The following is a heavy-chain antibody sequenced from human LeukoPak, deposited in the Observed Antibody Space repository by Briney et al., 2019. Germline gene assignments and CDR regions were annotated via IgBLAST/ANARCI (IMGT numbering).Heavy chain of an antibody. J-gene: IGHJ4*02. Sequence: GGSLRLSCAASEFTFSSYGMHWVRQAPGKGLEWVAVIWYDESKTYYADSVEGRFTISRDNSKKTLYLQMNSLRAEDTAVYYCARDLRRYCSGGSCYSFDYWGQGTLVTVSS. CDR1: EFTFSSYG. V-gene: IGHV3-33*01. CDR2: IWYDESKT. CDR3: ARDLRRYCSGGSCYSFDY. D-gene: IGHD2-15*01.